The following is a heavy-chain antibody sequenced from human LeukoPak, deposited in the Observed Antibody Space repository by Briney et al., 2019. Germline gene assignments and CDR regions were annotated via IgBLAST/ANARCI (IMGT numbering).Heavy chain of an antibody. CDR2: IYYSGST. J-gene: IGHJ4*02. Sequence: SETLSLTCTVSGGSISSSNYYWGWIRQPPGEGLEWIGYIYYSGSTYYNPSLKSRVTMSVDTSKNQFSLKLSSVTVADTAVYYCARYYSGSYGFDYWGQGTLVTVSS. CDR3: ARYYSGSYGFDY. CDR1: GGSISSSNYY. V-gene: IGHV4-39*01. D-gene: IGHD1-26*01.